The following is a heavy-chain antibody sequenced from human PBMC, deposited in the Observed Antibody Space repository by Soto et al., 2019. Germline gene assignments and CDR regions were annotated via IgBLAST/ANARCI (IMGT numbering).Heavy chain of an antibody. D-gene: IGHD3-3*01. CDR3: ARVAGSGYYSPYNWFDP. CDR1: GGSISSYY. CDR2: IYYSGST. J-gene: IGHJ5*02. V-gene: IGHV4-59*12. Sequence: TSETLSLTCTVSGGSISSYYWSWIRQPPGKGLEWIGYIYYSGSTNYSPSLKSRVNISVDTSKNQFSLKLSSVTAADTAVYYCARVAGSGYYSPYNWFDPWGQGTLVTVSS.